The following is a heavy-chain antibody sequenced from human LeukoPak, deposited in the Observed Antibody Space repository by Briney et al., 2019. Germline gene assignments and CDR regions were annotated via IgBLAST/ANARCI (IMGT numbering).Heavy chain of an antibody. Sequence: SETLSLTCTVSGGSISSYCWSWIRQPAGKAPEWIGRIYSSGIINYNPSLKSRVTMPLDNSKNQLSLKLSYVTAADTAVYYCARDTGKSGYPDYWGQGTLVTVSS. CDR1: GGSISSYC. D-gene: IGHD3-3*01. CDR3: ARDTGKSGYPDY. CDR2: IYSSGII. J-gene: IGHJ4*02. V-gene: IGHV4-4*07.